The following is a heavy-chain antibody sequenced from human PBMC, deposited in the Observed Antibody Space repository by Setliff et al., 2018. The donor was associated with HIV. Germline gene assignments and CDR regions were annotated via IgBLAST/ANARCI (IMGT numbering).Heavy chain of an antibody. J-gene: IGHJ4*02. CDR2: ISWDGGSA. CDR3: AKIQNPQGYYYDSSGYYPHPGSPDY. Sequence: GGSLRLSCAASGFTFDDYAMHWVRQAPGKGLEWVSLISWDGGSAYYADSVKGRFTISRDNSKNTLYLQMNSLRAEDTAVYYCAKIQNPQGYYYDSSGYYPHPGSPDYWGQGTLVTVSS. V-gene: IGHV3-43D*04. CDR1: GFTFDDYA. D-gene: IGHD3-22*01.